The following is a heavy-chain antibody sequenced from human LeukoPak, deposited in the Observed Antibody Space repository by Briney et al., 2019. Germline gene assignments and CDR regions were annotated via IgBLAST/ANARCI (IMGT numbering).Heavy chain of an antibody. V-gene: IGHV3-30*02. CDR3: AKATYYYDSSGYYWRGAGDY. Sequence: GGSLRLSCAASGFTFSSYGMHWVRQAPGKGLEWVAFIRHDGSNKYYADSVKGRFTISRDNSKNTLYLQMNSLRAEDTAVYYCAKATYYYDSSGYYWRGAGDYWGQGTLVTVSA. CDR2: IRHDGSNK. J-gene: IGHJ4*02. D-gene: IGHD3-22*01. CDR1: GFTFSSYG.